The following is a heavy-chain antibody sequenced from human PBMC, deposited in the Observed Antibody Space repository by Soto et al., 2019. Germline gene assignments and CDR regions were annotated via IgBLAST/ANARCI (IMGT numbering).Heavy chain of an antibody. CDR2: ISGSDGST. V-gene: IGHV3-23*01. Sequence: GGSLRLSCAASEFTFTSYAMSWVRQAPGKGLEWVSGISGSDGSTYYADSVKGRFTISRDNSKNTLYLQMNSLRAEDTAVYYCASGLQVGSTTHIFDYWGQGTLVTVSS. D-gene: IGHD1-26*01. J-gene: IGHJ4*02. CDR3: ASGLQVGSTTHIFDY. CDR1: EFTFTSYA.